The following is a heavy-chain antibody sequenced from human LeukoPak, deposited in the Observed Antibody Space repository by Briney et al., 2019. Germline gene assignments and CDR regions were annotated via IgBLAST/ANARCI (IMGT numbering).Heavy chain of an antibody. J-gene: IGHJ3*02. CDR1: GFTVSSYA. Sequence: GGSLRLSCSASGFTVSSYAMHWVGQARGKGLEYVSAISSNGGSTYYADSVKGRFTISRDNSKNTLYLQMSSLRAEDTAVYYCVKDQARYCSSTSCYDAFDIWGQGTMVTVSS. CDR2: ISSNGGST. D-gene: IGHD2-2*01. V-gene: IGHV3-64D*06. CDR3: VKDQARYCSSTSCYDAFDI.